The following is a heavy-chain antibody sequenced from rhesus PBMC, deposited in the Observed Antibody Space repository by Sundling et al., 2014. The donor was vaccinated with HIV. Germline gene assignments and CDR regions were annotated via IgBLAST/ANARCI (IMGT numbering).Heavy chain of an antibody. J-gene: IGHJ5-1*01. V-gene: IGHV3-176*02. CDR1: GFTFSDDY. Sequence: EVQLVESGGGLVQPGGSLRLSCAASGFTFSDDYMEWVRQAPGKGLEWVGQINPNGGTTFLMDSVKGRFTISRDNAKNTLYLQINSLKIEDTAVYYCTTRMGVDMGFDVWGPGVLVTVSS. CDR2: INPNGGTT. D-gene: IGHD3-40*01. CDR3: TTRMGVDMGFDV.